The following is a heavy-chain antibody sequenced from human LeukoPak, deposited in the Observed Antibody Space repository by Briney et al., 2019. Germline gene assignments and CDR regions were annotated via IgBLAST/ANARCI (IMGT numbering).Heavy chain of an antibody. CDR3: AKDIGAADYYYYYGMDV. Sequence: PGGSLRLSCAASGFTFDDYAMHWGRQAPGKGLEWVSGTSWNSGSIGYADSVKGRFTISRDNAKNSLYLQMNSLRAEDTALYYCAKDIGAADYYYYYGMDVWGQGTTVTVSS. CDR2: TSWNSGSI. V-gene: IGHV3-9*01. CDR1: GFTFDDYA. D-gene: IGHD3-16*01. J-gene: IGHJ6*02.